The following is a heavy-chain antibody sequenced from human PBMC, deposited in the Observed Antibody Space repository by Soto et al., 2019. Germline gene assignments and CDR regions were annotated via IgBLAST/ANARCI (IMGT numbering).Heavy chain of an antibody. CDR3: AKDLARVGIAAAGRGYYYGMDV. D-gene: IGHD6-13*01. CDR1: GFTFSSYG. Sequence: GGSLRLSCAASGFTFSSYGMHWVRQAPGKGLEWVAVISYDGSNKYYADSVKGRFTISRDNSKNTLYLQMNSLRAEDTAVYYCAKDLARVGIAAAGRGYYYGMDVWGQGTTVTVSS. V-gene: IGHV3-30*18. CDR2: ISYDGSNK. J-gene: IGHJ6*02.